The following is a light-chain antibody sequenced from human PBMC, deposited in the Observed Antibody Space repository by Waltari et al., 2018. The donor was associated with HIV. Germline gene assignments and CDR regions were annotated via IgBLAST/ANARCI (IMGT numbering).Light chain of an antibody. J-gene: IGLJ1*01. CDR3: QVWDPLSDHPV. CDR1: NLGRKS. V-gene: IGLV3-21*04. CDR2: YNS. Sequence: SHVLSQPPSVSVAPGKTASVTCGGDNLGRKSVHWYQQRPGQAPLLIIFYNSYRPSGIPERFSGSNSVGTATLTISRVEAGDEADYYCQVWDPLSDHPVFGTGTKVTVL.